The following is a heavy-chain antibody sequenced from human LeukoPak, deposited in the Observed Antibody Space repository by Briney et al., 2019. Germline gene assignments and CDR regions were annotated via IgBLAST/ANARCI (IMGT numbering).Heavy chain of an antibody. D-gene: IGHD3-10*01. CDR3: AKDLSGYYGTVASTN. CDR1: GFTFSSYG. V-gene: IGHV3-30*02. Sequence: GGSLRLSCAASGFTFSSYGMHWVRQAPGKGLEGVAFIRYDGSKKYYADSVKGRFTISRDNSKNTLYLQMNSLRAEDTAVYYCAKDLSGYYGTVASTNWGQGTLVTVSS. J-gene: IGHJ4*02. CDR2: IRYDGSKK.